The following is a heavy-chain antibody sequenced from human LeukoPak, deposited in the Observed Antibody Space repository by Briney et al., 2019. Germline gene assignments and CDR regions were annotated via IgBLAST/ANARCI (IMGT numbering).Heavy chain of an antibody. CDR2: IYDSGSA. V-gene: IGHV4-59*11. CDR1: GVSINSHY. Sequence: SETLSLTCTVSGVSINSHYWSWIRQPPGKGLEWIGFIYDSGSANYNPSLKSRVTISVDTSKNQFSLKLSSVTAADTAVYYCARGYSYMDVWGKGTTVTVSS. CDR3: ARGYSYMDV. J-gene: IGHJ6*03.